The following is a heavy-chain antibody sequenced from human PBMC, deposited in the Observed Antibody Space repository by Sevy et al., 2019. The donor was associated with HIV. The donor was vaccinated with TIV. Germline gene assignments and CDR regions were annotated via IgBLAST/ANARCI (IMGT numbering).Heavy chain of an antibody. CDR3: VRDYGHLRLYGMDV. CDR2: ISRTGSTV. V-gene: IGHV3-11*04. J-gene: IGHJ6*02. Sequence: GGSLRLSCAASGFTFGDYYMSWVRQAPGQGLEWIAYISRTGSTVYYGDYVKGRFTISRDNAERSLYLQMNSLRVGDTAVYFCVRDYGHLRLYGMDVWGPGTTVTVSS. CDR1: GFTFGDYY. D-gene: IGHD3-10*01.